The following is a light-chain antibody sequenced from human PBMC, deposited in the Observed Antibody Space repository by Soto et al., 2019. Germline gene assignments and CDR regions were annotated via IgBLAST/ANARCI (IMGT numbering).Light chain of an antibody. CDR3: CASAGGFTWV. V-gene: IGLV2-11*01. J-gene: IGLJ3*02. CDR2: YVS. CDR1: SSDVV. Sequence: QSALTQPRSVSGSPGQSGTISCTGTSSDVVSWYQQHLGKAHKLIIYYVSQRPSGVPDRFSGSQSGNTDSLTNSGLQAEDEADYYCCASAGGFTWVFGGGTQLTVL.